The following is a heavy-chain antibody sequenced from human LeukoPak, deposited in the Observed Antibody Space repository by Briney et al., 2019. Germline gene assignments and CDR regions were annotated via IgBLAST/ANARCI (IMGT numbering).Heavy chain of an antibody. J-gene: IGHJ4*02. CDR3: TRDWFGVAIDY. V-gene: IGHV3-49*04. CDR1: GFTFGDYA. Sequence: GGSLRPSCTASGFTFGDYAMSWVRQAPGKGLEWVGFIRNKAYGGTTEYAASVKGRFTISRDDSKSIAYLQVNSLKTEDTAVYYCTRDWFGVAIDYWGQGTLVTVSS. CDR2: IRNKAYGGTT. D-gene: IGHD3-10*01.